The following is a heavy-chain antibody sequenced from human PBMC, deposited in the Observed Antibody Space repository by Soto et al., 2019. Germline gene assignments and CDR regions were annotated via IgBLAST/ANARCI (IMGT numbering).Heavy chain of an antibody. Sequence: EVQLVESGGGLVQPGGSLRLSCAASGFTFSSYWISWVRQAPGKGLEWVANIKQDGSEKDYVDSVKGRFNISRDNAKDSLYLQMNRLRAEDTAVYYCARDRITIFGVVHDAFDIWGQGTMVTVSS. D-gene: IGHD3-3*01. CDR2: IKQDGSEK. V-gene: IGHV3-7*01. CDR1: GFTFSSYW. J-gene: IGHJ3*02. CDR3: ARDRITIFGVVHDAFDI.